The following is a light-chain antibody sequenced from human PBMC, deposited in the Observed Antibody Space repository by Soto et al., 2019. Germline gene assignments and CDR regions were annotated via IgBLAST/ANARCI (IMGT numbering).Light chain of an antibody. CDR2: EVY. V-gene: IGLV2-14*01. CDR1: NSDVGGYDR. CDR3: ISYIPSTTTHWV. Sequence: QSVLTQPASVSGSPGQSITISCTGTNSDVGGYDRVSWYQHHPGKAPKLLIFEVYNRPSGISDRFSGSKSGDTASLTISGLQAEDEADYYCISYIPSTTTHWVFGGGTK. J-gene: IGLJ3*02.